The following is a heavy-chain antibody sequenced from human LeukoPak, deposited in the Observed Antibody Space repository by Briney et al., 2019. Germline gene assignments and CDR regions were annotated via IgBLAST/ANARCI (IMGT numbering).Heavy chain of an antibody. V-gene: IGHV1-18*01. Sequence: ASVKVSCKASGYTFTSYGISWVRQAPGQGLEWMGWISAYNGNTNYAQKLQGRGTMTTDTSTSTAYMELRSLRSDDTAVYYCARDSSGYLYFDLWGRGTLVTVSS. CDR2: ISAYNGNT. J-gene: IGHJ2*01. CDR1: GYTFTSYG. D-gene: IGHD3-22*01. CDR3: ARDSSGYLYFDL.